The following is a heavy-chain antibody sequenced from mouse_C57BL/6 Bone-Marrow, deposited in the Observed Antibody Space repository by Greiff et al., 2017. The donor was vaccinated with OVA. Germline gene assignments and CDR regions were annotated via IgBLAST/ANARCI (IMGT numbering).Heavy chain of an antibody. CDR2: INPSSGYT. D-gene: IGHD2-4*01. V-gene: IGHV1-4*01. Sequence: QVQLKESGAELARPGASVKMSCKASGYTFTSYTMHWVKQRPGQGLEWIGYINPSSGYTKYNQKFKDKATLTADKSSSTAYMQLSSLTSEDSAVYYCARLDYEGWFAYWGKGTLVTVSA. CDR1: GYTFTSYT. CDR3: ARLDYEGWFAY. J-gene: IGHJ3*01.